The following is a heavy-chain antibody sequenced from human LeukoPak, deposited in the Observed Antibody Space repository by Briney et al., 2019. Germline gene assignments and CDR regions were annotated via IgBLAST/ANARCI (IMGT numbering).Heavy chain of an antibody. D-gene: IGHD3-22*01. Sequence: ASVKVSCKVSGYTLTELSMHWVRQAPGKGREWMGGFDPEDGETIYAQKFQGRVTMTEDTSTDTAYMELSSLRSEDTAVYYCATDRGYYDSSGVFDIWGQGTMVTVSS. CDR1: GYTLTELS. J-gene: IGHJ3*02. V-gene: IGHV1-24*01. CDR3: ATDRGYYDSSGVFDI. CDR2: FDPEDGET.